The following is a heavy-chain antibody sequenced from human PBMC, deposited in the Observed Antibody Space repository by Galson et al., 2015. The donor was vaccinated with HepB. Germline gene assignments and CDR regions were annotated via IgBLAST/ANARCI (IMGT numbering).Heavy chain of an antibody. CDR2: MNTNTGKP. D-gene: IGHD3-3*01. CDR3: ARSPLRFLDWLPYYDYYYMDV. CDR1: GYTFTDYV. J-gene: IGHJ6*03. V-gene: IGHV7-4-1*02. Sequence: SVKVSCKASGYTFTDYVVNWVRQAPGQGLEWMGWMNTNTGKPTYAPGFAGRFVFSLDTSVTTACLQISSLETDDTAVYYCARSPLRFLDWLPYYDYYYMDVWGERTTVTVSS.